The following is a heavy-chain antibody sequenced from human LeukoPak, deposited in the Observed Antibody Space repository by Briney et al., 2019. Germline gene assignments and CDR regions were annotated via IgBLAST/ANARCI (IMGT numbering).Heavy chain of an antibody. J-gene: IGHJ4*02. V-gene: IGHV4-39*02. CDR3: ARGPTTVTRAFDY. D-gene: IGHD4-17*01. CDR1: GGSISSSSSS. Sequence: PSETLSLTCTVSGGSISSSSSSWGWIRQPPGKGLEWIESIYSSGSTYYNPSLTSRVTTSVDTSKNHFSLELSSVTAADTAVYYCARGPTTVTRAFDYWGQGTLVTVSS. CDR2: IYSSGST.